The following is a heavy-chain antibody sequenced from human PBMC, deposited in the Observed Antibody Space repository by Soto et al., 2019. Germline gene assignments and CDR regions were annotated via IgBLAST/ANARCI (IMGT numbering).Heavy chain of an antibody. D-gene: IGHD1-26*01. V-gene: IGHV3-64D*08. J-gene: IGHJ3*02. CDR2: ISSNGGST. CDR1: GFTFSSYA. CDR3: VKGPWAFIVGATEAFDI. Sequence: GGSLRLSCSASGFTFSSYAMHWVRQAPGKGLEYVSAISSNGGSTYYADSVKGRFTISRDNSKNTLYLQMSSLRAEDTAVYYWVKGPWAFIVGATEAFDIWGQGTMVTVSS.